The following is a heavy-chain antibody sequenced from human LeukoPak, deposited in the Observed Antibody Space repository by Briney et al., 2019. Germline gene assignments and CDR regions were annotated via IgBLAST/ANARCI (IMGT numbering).Heavy chain of an antibody. D-gene: IGHD6-6*01. CDR3: ARLEYSSSSGEGWFDP. Sequence: GESLKISCKGSGYSFTNYWIGWVRQMPGKGLEWMGIIYPGDSDTRYSPSFQGQVTISADKSISTAYLQWNSLKASDTAMYYCARLEYSSSSGEGWFDPWGQGTLVTVSS. CDR1: GYSFTNYW. V-gene: IGHV5-51*01. CDR2: IYPGDSDT. J-gene: IGHJ5*02.